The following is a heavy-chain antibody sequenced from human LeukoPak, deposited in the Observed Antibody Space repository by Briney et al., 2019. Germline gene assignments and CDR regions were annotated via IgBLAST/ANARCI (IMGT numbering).Heavy chain of an antibody. CDR2: IKTDGSQI. J-gene: IGHJ5*02. CDR3: AKMGGVSESNARTFDP. V-gene: IGHV3-7*03. Sequence: GGSLRLSCVASGFTFSSYWMTWVRQAPGKGLEWVANIKTDGSQIYYVDSVKGRFTISRDNAKNTLYLQMKSLRVEDTALYHCAKMGGVSESNARTFDPWGQGTLVTVSS. D-gene: IGHD3-16*01. CDR1: GFTFSSYW.